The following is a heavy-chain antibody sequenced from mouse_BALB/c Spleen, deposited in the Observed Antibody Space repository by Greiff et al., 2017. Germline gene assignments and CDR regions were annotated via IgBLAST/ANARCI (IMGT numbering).Heavy chain of an antibody. CDR1: GYTFTSYW. CDR3: ASPYGNYVAWFAY. Sequence: QVQLKQPGADLVKPGASVKLSCKASGYTFTSYWMHWVKQRPGQGLEWIGEINPSNGRTNYNEKFKSKATLTVDKSSSTAYMQLSSLTSEDSAVYYCASPYGNYVAWFAYWGQGTLVTVSA. CDR2: INPSNGRT. J-gene: IGHJ3*01. V-gene: IGHV1S81*02. D-gene: IGHD2-10*02.